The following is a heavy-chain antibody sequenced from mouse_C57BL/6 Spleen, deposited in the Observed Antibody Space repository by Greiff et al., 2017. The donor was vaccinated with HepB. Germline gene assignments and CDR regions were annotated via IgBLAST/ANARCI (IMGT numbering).Heavy chain of an antibody. D-gene: IGHD2-5*01. CDR1: GYTFTSYW. Sequence: QVQLQHPGAELVRPGSSVKLSCKASGYTFTSYWMHWVKQRPIQGLEWIGNIDPSDSETHYNQKFKDKATLTVDKSSSTAYMQLSSLTSEDSAVYYCARLGYSNYVTWFAYWGQGTLVTVSA. CDR3: ARLGYSNYVTWFAY. V-gene: IGHV1-52*01. CDR2: IDPSDSET. J-gene: IGHJ3*01.